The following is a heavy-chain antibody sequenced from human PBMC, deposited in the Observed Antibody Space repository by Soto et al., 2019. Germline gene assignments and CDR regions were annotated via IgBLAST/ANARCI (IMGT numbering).Heavy chain of an antibody. CDR1: GFTFSSYG. CDR3: ARDGYCSGGSCYSVPVFDY. V-gene: IGHV3-33*01. Sequence: QVQLVESGGGVVQPGRSLRLSCAASGFTFSSYGMHWVRQAAGKGLEWVAVIWYDGSNKYYADFVKGRFTISRDNSKNTLYLQMNSLRAEDTAGYYYARDGYCSGGSCYSVPVFDYWGQGTLVTVSS. D-gene: IGHD2-15*01. J-gene: IGHJ4*02. CDR2: IWYDGSNK.